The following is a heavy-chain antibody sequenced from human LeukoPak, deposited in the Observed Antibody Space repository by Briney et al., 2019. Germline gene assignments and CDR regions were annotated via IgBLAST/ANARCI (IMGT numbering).Heavy chain of an antibody. Sequence: SETLSLTCTVSGGSISSSSYYWGWIRQPPGKGLEWIGSIYYSGSTYYNPSLKSRVTISVDTSNNQFSLKLSSVTAADTAVYYCARHCMIVESLNWFDPWGQGTLVTVSS. D-gene: IGHD3-22*01. CDR3: ARHCMIVESLNWFDP. CDR1: GGSISSSSYY. V-gene: IGHV4-39*01. CDR2: IYYSGST. J-gene: IGHJ5*02.